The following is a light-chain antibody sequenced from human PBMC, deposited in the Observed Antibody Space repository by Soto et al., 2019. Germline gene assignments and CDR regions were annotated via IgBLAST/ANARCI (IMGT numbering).Light chain of an antibody. Sequence: QSALTQPPSASGSPGQSVAISCTGTASDIGGYTFVSWYQQHPGKAPKLLIYDVNKRPSGVPDRFSGSKSGNTASLTISGLQAEDEADYYCCSYAGSYTFVFGTGTKVTVL. V-gene: IGLV2-11*01. CDR1: ASDIGGYTF. CDR3: CSYAGSYTFV. J-gene: IGLJ1*01. CDR2: DVN.